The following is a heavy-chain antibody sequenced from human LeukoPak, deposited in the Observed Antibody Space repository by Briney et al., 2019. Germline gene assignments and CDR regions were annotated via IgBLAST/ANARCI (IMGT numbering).Heavy chain of an antibody. CDR2: IYYSGST. Sequence: SETLSLTCTVSGGSISSYYWSWIRQPPGKGLEWIGYIYYSGSTYYNPSLKSRVTISVDTSKNQFSLKLSSVTAADTAVYYCASTYYYGSGSPYYFDYWGQGTLVTVSS. D-gene: IGHD3-10*01. J-gene: IGHJ4*02. CDR3: ASTYYYGSGSPYYFDY. V-gene: IGHV4-59*08. CDR1: GGSISSYY.